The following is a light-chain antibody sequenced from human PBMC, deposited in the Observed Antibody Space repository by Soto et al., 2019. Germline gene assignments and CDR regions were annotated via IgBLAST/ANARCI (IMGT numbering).Light chain of an antibody. V-gene: IGLV1-44*01. J-gene: IGLJ1*01. Sequence: QSVLTQPPSTSGTPGPRVTISCSGSSSNIGSNTVSWCQQLPGTAPKPLIYNNNQRPSEVLDRFSGSKSGTSASLAISGLQSEDEADYYCAAWDDSLIVYVFGTGTKLTVL. CDR3: AAWDDSLIVYV. CDR2: NNN. CDR1: SSNIGSNT.